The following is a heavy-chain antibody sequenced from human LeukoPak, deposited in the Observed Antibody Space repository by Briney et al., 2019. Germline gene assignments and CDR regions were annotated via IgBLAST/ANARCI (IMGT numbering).Heavy chain of an antibody. V-gene: IGHV5-51*01. Sequence: GEALKISCKGSGYSLTSYWIGWGRPLPGKGVELMGIIYAGDSDTRYRPSFKGQVTISADKSISTAYLQWSSLKASDTAMYYCARLLRSGWHFDYWGQGTLVTVSS. CDR1: GYSLTSYW. CDR3: ARLLRSGWHFDY. CDR2: IYAGDSDT. D-gene: IGHD6-19*01. J-gene: IGHJ4*02.